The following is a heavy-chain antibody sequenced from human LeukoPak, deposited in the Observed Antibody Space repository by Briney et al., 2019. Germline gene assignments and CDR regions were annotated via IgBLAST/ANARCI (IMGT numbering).Heavy chain of an antibody. D-gene: IGHD2-15*01. J-gene: IGHJ4*02. V-gene: IGHV3-64*01. CDR1: GFTFSTSA. CDR3: ARGSYCSGGSCYSAN. CDR2: ISSNGGTT. Sequence: GGSLRLSCAASGFTFSTSAMHWVRQAPGKGLEYVSGISSNGGTTYYANSVKGRFTTSRDNSKNTLYLQMGSLRAEDMAVYYCARGSYCSGGSCYSANWGQGTLVTVSS.